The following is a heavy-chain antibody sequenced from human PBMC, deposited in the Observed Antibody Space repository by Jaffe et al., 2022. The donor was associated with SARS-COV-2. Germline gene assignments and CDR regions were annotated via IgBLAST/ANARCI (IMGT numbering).Heavy chain of an antibody. J-gene: IGHJ4*02. CDR1: GFTFSSYW. V-gene: IGHV3-7*01. Sequence: EVQLVESGGGLVQPGGSLRLSCAASGFTFSSYWMSWVRQAPGKGLEWVANIKQDGSEKYYVDSVKGRFTISRDNAKNSLYLQMNSLRAEDTAVYYCARDLKLELEGGHDYWGQGTLVTVSS. CDR3: ARDLKLELEGGHDY. D-gene: IGHD1-7*01. CDR2: IKQDGSEK.